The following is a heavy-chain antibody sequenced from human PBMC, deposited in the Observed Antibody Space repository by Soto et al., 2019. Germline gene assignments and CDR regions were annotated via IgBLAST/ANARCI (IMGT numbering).Heavy chain of an antibody. Sequence: SQTLSLTCAISGDSVSSNIATWDWIRQSPSRGLEWLGRTYYWSKWYTDYAYSDRSRKTINPDTSENQFTLQLNSMTPEDTAVYYFVRNFRTTKCPIDYWGQGTLGTVSA. CDR2: TYYWSKWYT. V-gene: IGHV6-1*01. D-gene: IGHD1-7*01. CDR1: GDSVSSNIAT. CDR3: VRNFRTTKCPIDY. J-gene: IGHJ4*02.